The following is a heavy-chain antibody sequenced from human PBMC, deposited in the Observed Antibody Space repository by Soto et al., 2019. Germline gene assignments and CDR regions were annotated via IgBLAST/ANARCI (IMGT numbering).Heavy chain of an antibody. Sequence: QVQLVESGGGVVQPGRSLRLSCTASGFRFSSLAMHWVRQTPGKGLVWVAVISSDGSRAYYADSVKGRFTISRDNSNNTLYLQMGSLGGDDTAVYFCARARIGADGTVAYFDYWGQGTLGTVSS. CDR2: ISSDGSRA. CDR1: GFRFSSLA. CDR3: ARARIGADGTVAYFDY. J-gene: IGHJ4*02. V-gene: IGHV3-30-3*01. D-gene: IGHD6-13*01.